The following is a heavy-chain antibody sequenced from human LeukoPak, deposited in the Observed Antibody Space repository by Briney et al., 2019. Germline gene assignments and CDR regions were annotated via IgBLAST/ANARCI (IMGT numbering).Heavy chain of an antibody. CDR3: ARRYMDV. J-gene: IGHJ6*03. CDR2: IWYDGSNK. V-gene: IGHV3-33*03. CDR1: GFTFSSYG. Sequence: GGSLRLSCAASGFTFSSYGMHWVRQAPGKGLEWVAVIWYDGSNKYYADSVKGRFTISRDNAKNSLYLQMNSLRAEDTAVYYCARRYMDVWGKGTTVTVSS.